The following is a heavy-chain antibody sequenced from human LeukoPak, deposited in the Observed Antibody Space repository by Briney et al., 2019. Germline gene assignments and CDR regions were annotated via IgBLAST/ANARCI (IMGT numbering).Heavy chain of an antibody. D-gene: IGHD3-3*01. CDR1: GGSISSYY. V-gene: IGHV4-4*08. Sequence: SETLSLTCTVSGGSISSYYWSWIRQPPGKGLEWIGRMYTSGSTNYNPSLKSRVSISVDTSKNQFSLTLSSATAADTAVYYCARGRLGSNFWSGYYNNYFDPWGQGTLVTVSS. CDR3: ARGRLGSNFWSGYYNNYFDP. CDR2: MYTSGST. J-gene: IGHJ5*02.